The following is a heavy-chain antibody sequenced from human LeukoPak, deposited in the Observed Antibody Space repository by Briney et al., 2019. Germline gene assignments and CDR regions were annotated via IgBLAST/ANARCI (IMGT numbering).Heavy chain of an antibody. J-gene: IGHJ4*02. D-gene: IGHD6-19*01. CDR1: GGSSRNYH. V-gene: IGHV4-4*07. Sequence: SETLSLTCTVSGGSSRNYHWSWIRQPAGKGLEWIGQIHTSGSTNYNPPLKSRVSMSIDTTEDQVSLTIRSVTAADTAFYYCARRDISSGWSFDYWGQGTLVTVSS. CDR3: ARRDISSGWSFDY. CDR2: IHTSGST.